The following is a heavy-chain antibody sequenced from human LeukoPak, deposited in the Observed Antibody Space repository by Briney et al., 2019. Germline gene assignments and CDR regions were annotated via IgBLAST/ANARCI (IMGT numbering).Heavy chain of an antibody. Sequence: PSETLSLTCAVYGGSFSGYYWSWIRQPPGKGLEWIGEINHSGSTNYNPSLKSRVTISVDTSKNQFSLKLSSVTAADTAVYYCARGRRYDILVYYYGMDVWGQGTTVTVSS. CDR1: GGSFSGYY. CDR2: INHSGST. CDR3: ARGRRYDILVYYYGMDV. D-gene: IGHD3-9*01. J-gene: IGHJ6*02. V-gene: IGHV4-34*01.